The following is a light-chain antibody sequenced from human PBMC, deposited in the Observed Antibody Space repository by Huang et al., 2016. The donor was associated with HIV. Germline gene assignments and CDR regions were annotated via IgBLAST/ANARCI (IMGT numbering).Light chain of an antibody. V-gene: IGKV3-15*01. J-gene: IGKJ4*01. Sequence: EIVMKQSPATLSVSPGERATLSCRASQSVSSNLAWYQQKPGQAPRRLIYGASTRATGIPARFSGSGSGTEFTLTISSLQSEDFAVYYCRQYNNWPRFGGGTKVEIK. CDR1: QSVSSN. CDR2: GAS. CDR3: RQYNNWPR.